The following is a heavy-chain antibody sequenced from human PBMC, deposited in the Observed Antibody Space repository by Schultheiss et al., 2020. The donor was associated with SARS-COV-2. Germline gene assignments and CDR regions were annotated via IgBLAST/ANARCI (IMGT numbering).Heavy chain of an antibody. CDR3: AHRYCTSTSCHPYYYYDMDV. D-gene: IGHD2-2*01. J-gene: IGHJ6*02. V-gene: IGHV2-5*02. CDR1: GSSLSTSGVG. Sequence: SGPTLVKPTQTLTLTCSLSGSSLSTSGVGVGWIRQPPGKALEWLALIYWDDDKRYSPSLKSRLTITKDTSKNQVVLTMTNMDPVDTATYYCAHRYCTSTSCHPYYYYDMDVWGQGTTVTVSS. CDR2: IYWDDDK.